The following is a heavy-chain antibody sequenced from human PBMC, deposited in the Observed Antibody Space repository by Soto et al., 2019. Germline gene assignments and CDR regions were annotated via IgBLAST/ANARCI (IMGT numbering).Heavy chain of an antibody. D-gene: IGHD4-17*01. J-gene: IGHJ4*02. V-gene: IGHV1-69*01. CDR2: IIPIFGTA. CDR3: AKSAPMDAGDKYYYDF. CDR1: GGTFSSYA. Sequence: QVQLVQSGAEVKKPGSSVKVSCKASGGTFSSYAINWVRQAPGQGLEWMGGIIPIFGTANYAQKFQGRVTITADESTNTVYMDLRSLTSEDTAIYYCAKSAPMDAGDKYYYDFWGQGALVTVSS.